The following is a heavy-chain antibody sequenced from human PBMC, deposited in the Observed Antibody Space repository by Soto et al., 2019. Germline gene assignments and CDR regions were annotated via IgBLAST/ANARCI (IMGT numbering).Heavy chain of an antibody. V-gene: IGHV1-2*04. D-gene: IGHD2-8*01. Sequence: QVQLVQSGAEVKKPGASVKVSCKASGYSFTDYHIHWVRQAPGQGLEWLGRINPKSGGTSTAQKFQGWVTMTTDTPITRAPRGLTGLTLNEPAIYSCPGGNSTDCSTVVSSFFNNPDMDVWGQGTTVTVSS. CDR3: PGGNSTDCSTVVSSFFNNPDMDV. CDR2: INPKSGGT. J-gene: IGHJ6*02. CDR1: GYSFTDYH.